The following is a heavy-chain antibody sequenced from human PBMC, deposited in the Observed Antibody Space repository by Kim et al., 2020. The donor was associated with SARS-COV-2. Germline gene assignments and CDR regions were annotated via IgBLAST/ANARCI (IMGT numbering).Heavy chain of an antibody. D-gene: IGHD3-22*01. CDR1: GFTFSSYG. Sequence: GGSLRLSCAASGFTFSSYGMHWVRQAPGKGLEWVAVIWYDGSNKYYADSVKGRFTISRDNSKNTLYLQMNSLRAEDTAVYYCARDIEGDYYDSSGIRALGYWGQGTLVTVSS. CDR2: IWYDGSNK. J-gene: IGHJ4*02. CDR3: ARDIEGDYYDSSGIRALGY. V-gene: IGHV3-33*01.